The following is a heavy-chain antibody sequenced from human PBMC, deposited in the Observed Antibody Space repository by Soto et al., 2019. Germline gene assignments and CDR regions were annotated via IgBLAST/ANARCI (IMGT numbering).Heavy chain of an antibody. CDR3: TTVGGGAYPFDI. J-gene: IGHJ4*02. V-gene: IGHV3-15*07. CDR2: VKRDIDGGTI. CDR1: GFAFDNAW. D-gene: IGHD2-15*01. Sequence: EVRLVESGGGLVKPGGSLRLSCAASGFAFDNAWMTWVRLAPGRGLEWVGRVKRDIDGGTIDLAAPVKGRFTVSRDDSRNTLYLQMDSLKSEDTAVYFCTTVGGGAYPFDIWGQGTQVTVSS.